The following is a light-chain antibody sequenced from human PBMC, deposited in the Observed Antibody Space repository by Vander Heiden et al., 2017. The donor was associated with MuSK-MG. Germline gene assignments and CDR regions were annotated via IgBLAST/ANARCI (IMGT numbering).Light chain of an antibody. CDR1: SLRKFY. CDR2: GKN. Sequence: SSELTQDPDVSVAVGQTVKITCQGDSLRKFYTSWYQQKAGQAPVLVFYGKNNRPSGIPDRISGTRSGDTASLTIAGAQAEDEAEYYCHSRDSSGDHVVFGGGTKLTVL. V-gene: IGLV3-19*01. J-gene: IGLJ2*01. CDR3: HSRDSSGDHVV.